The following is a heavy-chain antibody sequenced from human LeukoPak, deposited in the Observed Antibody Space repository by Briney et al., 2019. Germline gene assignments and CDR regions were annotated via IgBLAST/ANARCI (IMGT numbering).Heavy chain of an antibody. CDR3: ARDRGDFHTFDY. CDR2: INPNSGGT. V-gene: IGHV1-2*02. CDR1: GYTFTDYY. J-gene: IGHJ4*02. D-gene: IGHD3-10*01. Sequence: ASVTVSCKASGYTFTDYYMHWVRQAPGQGLEWMGWINPNSGGTHYAQKFQGTVTMTRGTSISTAYMELSRLRSDDTAVYYCARDRGDFHTFDYWGQGTLVTVSS.